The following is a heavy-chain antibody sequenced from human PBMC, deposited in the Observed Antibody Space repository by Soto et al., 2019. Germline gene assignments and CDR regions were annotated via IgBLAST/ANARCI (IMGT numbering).Heavy chain of an antibody. CDR2: ISAYNGNT. V-gene: IGHV1-18*01. CDR3: ARARNTGVNLHYFDY. CDR1: GYTFTSYG. Sequence: EASVKVSCKASGYTFTSYGISWVRQAPGQGLEWMGWISAYNGNTNYAQKLQDRLTMTRDTSTGTVYMELSSLRSEDTAVYYCARARNTGVNLHYFDYWGQGTLVTVSS. D-gene: IGHD1-1*01. J-gene: IGHJ4*02.